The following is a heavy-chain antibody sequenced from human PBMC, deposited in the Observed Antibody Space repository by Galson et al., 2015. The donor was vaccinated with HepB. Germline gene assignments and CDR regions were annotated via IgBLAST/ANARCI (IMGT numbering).Heavy chain of an antibody. V-gene: IGHV3-23*01. CDR2: IRASGGGA. D-gene: IGHD3-16*01. CDR3: AKEHNGGHSGFDM. J-gene: IGHJ3*02. CDR1: GFIFDNYA. Sequence: SLRLSCAASGFIFDNYAMNWVRQAPAKGLEWVSGIRASGGGANYADAVKGRFIISRDNSKNTLYLEMNSLRVEYTAVYYCAKEHNGGHSGFDMWGQGTMVTVSP.